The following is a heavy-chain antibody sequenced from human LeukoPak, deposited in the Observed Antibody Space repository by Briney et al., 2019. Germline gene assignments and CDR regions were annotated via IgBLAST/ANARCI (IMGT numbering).Heavy chain of an antibody. Sequence: NPSETLSLTCTVSGGSISSSSYYWGWIRQPPGEGLEWIGSIYYSGSTYYNPSLKSRVTISVDTSKNQFSLKLSSVTAADTAVYYCARRLVGATTPFDYWGQGTLVTVSS. CDR1: GGSISSSSYY. CDR2: IYYSGST. V-gene: IGHV4-39*01. CDR3: ARRLVGATTPFDY. J-gene: IGHJ4*02. D-gene: IGHD1-26*01.